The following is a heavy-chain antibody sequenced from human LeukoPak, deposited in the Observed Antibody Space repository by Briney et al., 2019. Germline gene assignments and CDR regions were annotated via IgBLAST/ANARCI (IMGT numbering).Heavy chain of an antibody. V-gene: IGHV3-23*01. J-gene: IGHJ5*02. CDR3: APRGIAAP. Sequence: GRSLRLSCAASGFTFSSYGMHWVRQAPGKGLEWVSATSGSGGSTYYADSVKGRFTISRDNSKTTLYLQMNSLRAEDTAVYYCAPRGIAAPWGQGTLVTVSS. CDR1: GFTFSSYG. CDR2: TSGSGGST. D-gene: IGHD6-6*01.